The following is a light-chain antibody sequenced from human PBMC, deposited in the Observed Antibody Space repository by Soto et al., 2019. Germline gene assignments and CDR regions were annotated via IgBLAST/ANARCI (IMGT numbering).Light chain of an antibody. Sequence: QSVLTQPPSVSAAPGQKGTISCSGSSSTIENNYVSWYQQLPGTAPKLLIYEDNKRPSGIPDRFSGSKSGTSATLGITGLQTGDEADYYCGTWDSSLTAYVFGSGTKVTVL. CDR3: GTWDSSLTAYV. CDR2: EDN. V-gene: IGLV1-51*02. CDR1: SSTIENNY. J-gene: IGLJ1*01.